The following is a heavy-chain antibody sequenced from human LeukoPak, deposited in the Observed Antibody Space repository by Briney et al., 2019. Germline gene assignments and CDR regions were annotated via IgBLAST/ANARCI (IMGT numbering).Heavy chain of an antibody. D-gene: IGHD3-10*01. CDR2: IYPGDSDT. CDR1: GYSFTSYW. V-gene: IGHV5-51*01. J-gene: IGHJ4*02. Sequence: GESLKISCKGSGYSFTSYWIAWVRQMPGKGLEWMGVIYPGDSDTTYSPSFQGQVTISADKSVSNAYLQWSSLRASDTAMYYCARQWGRGSGSYLGYWGQGTLVTVSS. CDR3: ARQWGRGSGSYLGY.